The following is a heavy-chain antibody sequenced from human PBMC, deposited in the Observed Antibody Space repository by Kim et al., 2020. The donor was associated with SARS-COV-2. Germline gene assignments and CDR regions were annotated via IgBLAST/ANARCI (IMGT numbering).Heavy chain of an antibody. Sequence: GGSLRLSCAASGFTFSSYWMHWVRQGPGKGLVWVSHIKGDGSDTNYADSVKGRFTISRDNAKNTLYLQLNSLSAGDTAVYFCARADAAAALDVWGQGTPVIVSS. D-gene: IGHD6-13*01. J-gene: IGHJ6*02. V-gene: IGHV3-74*01. CDR1: GFTFSSYW. CDR2: IKGDGSDT. CDR3: ARADAAAALDV.